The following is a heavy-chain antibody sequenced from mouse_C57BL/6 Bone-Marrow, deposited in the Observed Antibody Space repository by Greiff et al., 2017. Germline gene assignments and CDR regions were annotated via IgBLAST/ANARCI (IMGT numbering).Heavy chain of an antibody. CDR1: GFTFSSYG. D-gene: IGHD1-1*01. CDR3: ARHLYGYDAMDY. CDR2: ISSGGSYT. J-gene: IGHJ4*01. Sequence: EVHLVESGGDLVKPGGSLKLSCAASGFTFSSYGMSLVRQTPDKRLEWVATISSGGSYTYYPDSVKGRFTISRDNAKNTLYLQMSSLKSEDTALYYGARHLYGYDAMDYWGQGTSVTVSS. V-gene: IGHV5-6*01.